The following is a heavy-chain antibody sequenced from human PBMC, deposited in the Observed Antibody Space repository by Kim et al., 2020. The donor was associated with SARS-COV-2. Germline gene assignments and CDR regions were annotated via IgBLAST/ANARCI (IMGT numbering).Heavy chain of an antibody. V-gene: IGHV4-59*12. CDR2: ISNTGTT. J-gene: IGHJ5*02. CDR1: GAFISSDY. D-gene: IGHD1-26*01. CDR3: ERDFHNTGWSYLDP. Sequence: SETLSLTCTVSGAFISSDYWAWIRQPPGKGLEWIGSISNTGTTKNNPSLESRVTMSSDAPKNQFSLSLSSLTAADTAVYYCERDFHNTGWSYLDPWGPG.